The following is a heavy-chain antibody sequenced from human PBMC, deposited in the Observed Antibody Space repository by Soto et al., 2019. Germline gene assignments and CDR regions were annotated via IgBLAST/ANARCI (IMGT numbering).Heavy chain of an antibody. CDR3: AGQVATIDAFDY. J-gene: IGHJ4*02. Sequence: PSETLSLTCTVSGGSISSGDYYWSWIRQPPGKGLEWIGYIFYSGGTYYNPSLKSRVTISLDTSKNQFSLKLSSVTAADTAVYYCAGQVATIDAFDYWRQGTLVTVS. D-gene: IGHD5-12*01. V-gene: IGHV4-30-4*02. CDR1: GGSISSGDYY. CDR2: IFYSGGT.